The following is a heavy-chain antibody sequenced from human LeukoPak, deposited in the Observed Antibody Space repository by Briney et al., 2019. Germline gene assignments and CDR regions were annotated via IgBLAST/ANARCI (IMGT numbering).Heavy chain of an antibody. V-gene: IGHV1-24*01. Sequence: GASVKVSCKISGYTLTELSMHWVRQAPGKGLEWMGGFDPEDGETIYAQKFQGRVTMTEDTSTDTAYMELSSLRSEDTAVYYCATTSHGSGWYRDDAFDIWGQETMVTVSS. D-gene: IGHD6-19*01. CDR2: FDPEDGET. CDR3: ATTSHGSGWYRDDAFDI. J-gene: IGHJ3*02. CDR1: GYTLTELS.